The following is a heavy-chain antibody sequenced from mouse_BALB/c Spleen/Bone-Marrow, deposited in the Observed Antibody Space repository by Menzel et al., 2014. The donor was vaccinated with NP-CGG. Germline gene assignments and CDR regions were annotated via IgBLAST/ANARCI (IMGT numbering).Heavy chain of an antibody. J-gene: IGHJ4*01. Sequence: VKLMESGAELVRPGASVKVSCKASGYTFTSYWINWVKQRPGQGLEWIGNIYPSDSYTNYNQNFKDKATLTVDKSSSTAYMRLSSPTSEDSAVYYCTRRYGNYYAMDYWGQGTSVTVSS. CDR3: TRRYGNYYAMDY. V-gene: IGHV1S126*01. CDR2: IYPSDSYT. D-gene: IGHD2-10*02. CDR1: GYTFTSYW.